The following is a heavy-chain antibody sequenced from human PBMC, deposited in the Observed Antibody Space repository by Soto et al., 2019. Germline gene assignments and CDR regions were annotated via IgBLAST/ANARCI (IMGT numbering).Heavy chain of an antibody. D-gene: IGHD1-1*01. CDR1: GGSISTFY. CDR3: ARSSTGTYRKFAH. V-gene: IGHV4-59*08. J-gene: IGHJ4*02. CDR2: IYYSGST. Sequence: SETLSLTCTVSGGSISTFYWSWIRQPPGKGLEWIGYIYYSGSTNYNPSLKSQVTISLHTSKNQFSLNLTSLTAADTAVYYCARSSTGTYRKFAHWGQGTLVTVSS.